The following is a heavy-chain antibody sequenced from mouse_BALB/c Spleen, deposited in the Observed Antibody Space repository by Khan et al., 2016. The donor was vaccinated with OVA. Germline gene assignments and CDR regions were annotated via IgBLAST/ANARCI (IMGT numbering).Heavy chain of an antibody. V-gene: IGHV3-2*02. D-gene: IGHD1-1*01. CDR1: GYSITSDYA. Sequence: EVQLQESGPGLVKPSQSLSLTCTVTGYSITSDYAWNWIRQFPGNKLEWMGYIKYSGSTSYNPSLKSRISITRDTSKNQFFLQLTSVTTEDTATXYGARSGTITSGVATDFDYWGQGTTLTVSS. J-gene: IGHJ2*01. CDR3: ARSGTITSGVATDFDY. CDR2: IKYSGST.